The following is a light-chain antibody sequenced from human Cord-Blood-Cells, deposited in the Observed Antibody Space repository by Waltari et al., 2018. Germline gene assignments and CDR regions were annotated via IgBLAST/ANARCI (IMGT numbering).Light chain of an antibody. Sequence: QSALTQPASVCGSPGQSITISCTGTSLDAGCYHYVSWYQQHPGKAPKLMIYDVSNRPSWVSNRFSGSKAGYTASLTISGLQAEDEADYYCSSDTSSSTWVFGGETKQTVL. J-gene: IGLJ3*02. CDR1: SLDAGCYHY. CDR3: SSDTSSSTWV. CDR2: DVS. V-gene: IGLV2-14*01.